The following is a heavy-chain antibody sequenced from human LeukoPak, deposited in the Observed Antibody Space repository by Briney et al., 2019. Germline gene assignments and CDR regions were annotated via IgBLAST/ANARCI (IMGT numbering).Heavy chain of an antibody. J-gene: IGHJ4*02. D-gene: IGHD1-26*01. Sequence: PSETLSLTCAVYGGSFSGYYWSWIRQPPGKGLEWIGEINHSGSTNYNPSLKSRVTISVDTSKNQFSLKLSSVTAADTAVYYCARAHGIVGAPSWVDYWGQGTLVTVSS. V-gene: IGHV4-34*01. CDR3: ARAHGIVGAPSWVDY. CDR2: INHSGST. CDR1: GGSFSGYY.